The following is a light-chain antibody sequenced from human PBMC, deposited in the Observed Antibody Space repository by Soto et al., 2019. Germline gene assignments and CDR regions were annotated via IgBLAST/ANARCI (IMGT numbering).Light chain of an antibody. Sequence: QSVLSQPPSASGTPGQTVIISCSGSRSDIGSNFVNWYQHLPGTAPKLLIYNSNQRPSGVPDRFSGSKSSTSASLAISGLQSEDEADYYCAAWDDSLTGPVFGTGTKLTVL. J-gene: IGLJ1*01. CDR2: NSN. CDR1: RSDIGSNF. CDR3: AAWDDSLTGPV. V-gene: IGLV1-44*01.